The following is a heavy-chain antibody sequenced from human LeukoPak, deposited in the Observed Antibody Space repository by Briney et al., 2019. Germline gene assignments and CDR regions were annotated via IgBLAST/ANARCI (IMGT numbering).Heavy chain of an antibody. CDR2: IYQSGTT. CDR3: ASSPPKIRYYFDY. V-gene: IGHV4-30-2*01. Sequence: SETLSLTCTVSGGSISSGGYYWSWIRQPPGKGLEWIGNIYQSGTTYQNPTLKSRVTISVDRSKNQFSLRLSSVTAADTAVYFCASSPPKIRYYFDYWGQGTLVTVSS. CDR1: GGSISSGGYY. J-gene: IGHJ4*02.